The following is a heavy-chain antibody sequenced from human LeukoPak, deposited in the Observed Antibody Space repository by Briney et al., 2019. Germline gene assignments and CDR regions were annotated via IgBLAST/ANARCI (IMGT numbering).Heavy chain of an antibody. CDR3: AKGLRIVVVPAAFYY. CDR2: ISGSGGST. CDR1: GFTFSSYA. Sequence: GGSLRLSCAASGFTFSSYAMSWVRQAAVKGLEWGSAISGSGGSTYYADSVKGRFTISRDNSKNTLCLQMNSLRAEDTAVYYCAKGLRIVVVPAAFYYWGQGTLVTVSS. V-gene: IGHV3-23*01. J-gene: IGHJ4*02. D-gene: IGHD2-2*01.